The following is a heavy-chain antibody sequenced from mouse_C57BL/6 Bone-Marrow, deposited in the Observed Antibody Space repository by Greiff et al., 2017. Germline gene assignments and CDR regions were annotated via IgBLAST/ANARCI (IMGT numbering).Heavy chain of an antibody. D-gene: IGHD2-1*01. CDR2: IDPETGCT. V-gene: IGHV1-15*01. CDR1: GYTFTDYE. Sequence: QVQLQQSGAELVMPGASVTLSCKASGYTFTDYEMHWVKQTPVHGLEWIGAIDPETGCTAYNQKFTGKAILTAAKSSSTAYMELRSLTSEDSAVCTCTRERGNYYSYSAIGYRGQEKSVSVSS. J-gene: IGHJ4*01. CDR3: TRERGNYYSYSAIGY.